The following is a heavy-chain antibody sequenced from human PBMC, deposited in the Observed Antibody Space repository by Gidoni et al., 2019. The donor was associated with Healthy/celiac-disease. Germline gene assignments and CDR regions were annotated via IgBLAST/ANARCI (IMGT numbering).Heavy chain of an antibody. CDR3: AKPEVSSTSINGGYYYMDV. J-gene: IGHJ6*03. V-gene: IGHV3-23*01. D-gene: IGHD2-2*01. CDR1: GFTFSSYA. CDR2: ISGSGGST. Sequence: EVQLLESGGGLVQPGGSLRLSCAASGFTFSSYAMSWVRQAPGKGLEWVSAISGSGGSTYYADSVKGRFTISRDNSKNTLYLQMNSLRAEDTAVYYCAKPEVSSTSINGGYYYMDVWGKGTTVTVSS.